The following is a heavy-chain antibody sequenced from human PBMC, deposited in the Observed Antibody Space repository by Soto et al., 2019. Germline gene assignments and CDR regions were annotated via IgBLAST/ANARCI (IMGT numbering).Heavy chain of an antibody. V-gene: IGHV3-48*02. Sequence: PGGSLRLSCAASGFTFSSYSMNWVRQAPGKGLEWVSYISSSSSTIYYADSVKGRFTISRDNAKNSLYLQMNSLRDEDTAVYYCARGDYYDSSGYYEDYYGMDVWGQGTTVTVSS. CDR1: GFTFSSYS. CDR2: ISSSSSTI. J-gene: IGHJ6*02. D-gene: IGHD3-22*01. CDR3: ARGDYYDSSGYYEDYYGMDV.